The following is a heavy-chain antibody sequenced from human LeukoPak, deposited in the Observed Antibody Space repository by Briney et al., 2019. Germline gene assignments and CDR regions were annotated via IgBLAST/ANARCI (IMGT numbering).Heavy chain of an antibody. V-gene: IGHV1-2*02. CDR1: GYTFTGYY. CDR2: INPNSGGT. CDR3: AREVHGYYYYYYMDV. J-gene: IGHJ6*03. Sequence: ASVKVSCKASGYTFTGYYMHWVRQAPGQGLEWMGWINPNSGGTNYAQKFQGRVTMTRDTSISTAYMELSRLRSDDTAVYYCAREVHGYYYYYYMDVWGKGTTVTISS. D-gene: IGHD4/OR15-4a*01.